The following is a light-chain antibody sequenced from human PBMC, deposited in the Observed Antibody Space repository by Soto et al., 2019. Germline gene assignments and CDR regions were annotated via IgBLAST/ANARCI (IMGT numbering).Light chain of an antibody. V-gene: IGKV3D-20*02. CDR1: QSVSGSF. CDR3: QQNSHWPPWT. Sequence: ELVLTQSPGTLSLSPGEGVTLSCRASQSVSGSFLAWYQQKPGQAPRLLIYGAYSRATGIPDRFSGSGSGTDFTLTISNLEPEDFAVYYCQQNSHWPPWTCGQGTKVDIK. CDR2: GAY. J-gene: IGKJ1*01.